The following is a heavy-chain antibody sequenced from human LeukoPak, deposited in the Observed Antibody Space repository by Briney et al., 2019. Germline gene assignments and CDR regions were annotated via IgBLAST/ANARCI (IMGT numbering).Heavy chain of an antibody. Sequence: SVKVSCKASGGTFSSYAISWVRQAPGQGLEWMGGIIPIFGTANYAQKFQGRVTMTRDMSTSTVYMELSSLRSEDTAVYYCAREERVTSPAFDPWGQGTLVTVSS. CDR3: AREERVTSPAFDP. CDR2: IIPIFGTA. V-gene: IGHV1-69*05. J-gene: IGHJ5*02. CDR1: GGTFSSYA. D-gene: IGHD3-10*01.